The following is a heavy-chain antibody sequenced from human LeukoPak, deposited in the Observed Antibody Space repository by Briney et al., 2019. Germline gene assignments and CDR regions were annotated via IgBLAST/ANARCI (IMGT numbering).Heavy chain of an antibody. J-gene: IGHJ2*01. V-gene: IGHV4-39*07. CDR1: GGSISSSSYY. CDR3: ARDLTRAPGPWYFDL. D-gene: IGHD6-13*01. Sequence: SETLSLTCTVSGGSISSSSYYWGWIRLPPGKGLEWIGSIYYSGSTYYNPSLKSRVTISVDTSKNQFSLKLSSVTAADTAVYYCARDLTRAPGPWYFDLWGRGTLVTVSS. CDR2: IYYSGST.